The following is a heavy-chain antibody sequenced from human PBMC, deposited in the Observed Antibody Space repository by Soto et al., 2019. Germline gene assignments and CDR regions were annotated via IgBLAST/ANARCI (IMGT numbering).Heavy chain of an antibody. Sequence: SETLSLTCTVSGGSISSGGYYWSWIRQHPGKGLEWIGYIYYSGSTYYNPSLKGRVTISVDTSKNQFSLKLSSVTAADTAVYYCARGSDSSSWYYFDYWGQGTLVTVSS. D-gene: IGHD6-13*01. CDR3: ARGSDSSSWYYFDY. CDR2: IYYSGST. J-gene: IGHJ4*02. V-gene: IGHV4-31*03. CDR1: GGSISSGGYY.